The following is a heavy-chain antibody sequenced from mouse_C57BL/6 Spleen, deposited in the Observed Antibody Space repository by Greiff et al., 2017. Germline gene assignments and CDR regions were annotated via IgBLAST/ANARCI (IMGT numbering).Heavy chain of an antibody. CDR3: ARSPRFYYGSSYDARDY. Sequence: EVQLQQSGPELVKPGASVKIPCKASGYTFTDYNMDWVKQSHGKSLEWIGDINPNNGGTIYNQKFKGKATLTVDKSSSTAYMELRSLTSEDTAVYYCARSPRFYYGSSYDARDYWGQGTSVTVSS. D-gene: IGHD1-1*01. V-gene: IGHV1-18*01. J-gene: IGHJ4*01. CDR2: INPNNGGT. CDR1: GYTFTDYN.